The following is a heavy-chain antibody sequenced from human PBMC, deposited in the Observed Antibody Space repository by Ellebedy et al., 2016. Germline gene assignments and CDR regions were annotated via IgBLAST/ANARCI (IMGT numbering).Heavy chain of an antibody. J-gene: IGHJ3*02. Sequence: SVKVSXKASRGTFSSYAISWVRQAPGQGLEWMGGIIPIFGTANYAQKFQGRVTITADESTSTAYMELSSLISEDTAVYYCARALRGSGSPSWAFDIWGQGTMVTVSS. CDR3: ARALRGSGSPSWAFDI. D-gene: IGHD3-3*01. CDR2: IIPIFGTA. CDR1: RGTFSSYA. V-gene: IGHV1-69*13.